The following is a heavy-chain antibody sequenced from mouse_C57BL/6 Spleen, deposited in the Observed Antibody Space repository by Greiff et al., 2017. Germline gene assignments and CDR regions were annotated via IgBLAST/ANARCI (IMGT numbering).Heavy chain of an antibody. CDR3: AREGSNYDYFDY. CDR2: ISDGGSYT. Sequence: EVQRVESGGGLVKPGGSLKLSCAASGFTFSSYAMSWVRQTPEKRLEWVATISDGGSYTYYPDNVKGRFTISRDNTKNNLYLQMSHLKSEDTAMYYCAREGSNYDYFDYWGQGTTLTVSS. J-gene: IGHJ2*01. CDR1: GFTFSSYA. D-gene: IGHD2-5*01. V-gene: IGHV5-4*01.